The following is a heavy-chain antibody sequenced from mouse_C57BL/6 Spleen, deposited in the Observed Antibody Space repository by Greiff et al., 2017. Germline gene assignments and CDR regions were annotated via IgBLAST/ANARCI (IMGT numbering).Heavy chain of an antibody. CDR1: GYAFTNYL. D-gene: IGHD1-1*01. CDR3: ARNYGSSYWDFDV. Sequence: QVQLQQSGAELVRPGTSVKVSCKASGYAFTNYLIEWVKQRPGQGLEWIGVINPGSGGTNYNEKFKGKATLTADKSSSTAYMQLSSLTSEDSAVYFCARNYGSSYWDFDVWGTGTTVTVSS. CDR2: INPGSGGT. V-gene: IGHV1-54*01. J-gene: IGHJ1*03.